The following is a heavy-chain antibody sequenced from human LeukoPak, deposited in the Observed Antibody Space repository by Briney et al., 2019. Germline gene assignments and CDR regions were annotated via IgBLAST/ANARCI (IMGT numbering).Heavy chain of an antibody. Sequence: SETLSLTCTVSGGSISSYSWNWIRQSPGKGLGWIGRVYRSGSINYNPSLKSRVTISVDTSKNQFSLNLSSVTAADTAVYYCVSSYGGYVLDYWGQGTLVIVSS. CDR2: VYRSGSI. D-gene: IGHD5-12*01. CDR1: GGSISSYS. J-gene: IGHJ4*02. CDR3: VSSYGGYVLDY. V-gene: IGHV4-59*01.